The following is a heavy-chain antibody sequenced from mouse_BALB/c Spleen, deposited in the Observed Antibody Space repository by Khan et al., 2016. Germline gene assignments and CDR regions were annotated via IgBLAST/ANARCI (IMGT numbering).Heavy chain of an antibody. CDR2: INYSGNT. Sequence: EVQLQESGPSLVKPSQTLSLTCSVTGDSITSGYWNWIRKFPGNKLEYMGYINYSGNTYYNPVLKSRISISRDTSKRQHYLQLISVTTEDTATYYCARSIRNDTWCAYWGQGTLVTVSA. D-gene: IGHD2-14*01. CDR1: GDSITSGY. V-gene: IGHV3-8*02. CDR3: ARSIRNDTWCAY. J-gene: IGHJ3*01.